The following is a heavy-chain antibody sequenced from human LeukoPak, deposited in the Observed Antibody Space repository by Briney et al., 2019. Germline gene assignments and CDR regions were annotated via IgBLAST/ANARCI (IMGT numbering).Heavy chain of an antibody. J-gene: IGHJ6*03. CDR1: GFTFSGYT. CDR3: AKTIWTEMATIYNYTDV. V-gene: IGHV3-21*04. CDR2: VSGGTSYIYSV. D-gene: IGHD5-24*01. Sequence: PGGSLRLSCAASGFTFSGYTMNWVRQAPGKGLEWISSVSGGTSYIYSVYYADSVKGRFTISRDNSKNTLYLQMNSLRAEDTAVYYCAKTIWTEMATIYNYTDVWGKGTTVTVSS.